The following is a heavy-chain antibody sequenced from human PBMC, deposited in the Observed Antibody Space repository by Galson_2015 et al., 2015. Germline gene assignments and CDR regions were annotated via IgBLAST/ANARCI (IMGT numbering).Heavy chain of an antibody. V-gene: IGHV1-69*13. CDR1: GGTFSSYA. D-gene: IGHD4-23*01. CDR3: YGGNSWDYYYGMDV. CDR2: IIPIFGTA. Sequence: SVKVSCKASGGTFSSYAISWVRQAPGQGLEWMGGIIPIFGTANYAQKFRGRVTITADESTSTAYTELSSLRSEDTAVYYCYGGNSWDYYYGMDVWGQGTTVTVSS. J-gene: IGHJ6*02.